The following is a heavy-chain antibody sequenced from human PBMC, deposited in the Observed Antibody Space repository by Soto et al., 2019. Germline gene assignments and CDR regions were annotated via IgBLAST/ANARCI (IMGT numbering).Heavy chain of an antibody. CDR1: GYTFTSYA. J-gene: IGHJ4*02. D-gene: IGHD3-22*01. V-gene: IGHV1-3*01. CDR3: SRSIVVVTSFDY. Sequence: QVQLVQSGAEVKKPGASVKVSCKASGYTFTSYAMHWVRQAPGHRLEWMGWINAGNGNTKYSQQFQGRVTITRDTSASTAYMELSRLRSEDTAVYYCSRSIVVVTSFDYWGQGALVTVSS. CDR2: INAGNGNT.